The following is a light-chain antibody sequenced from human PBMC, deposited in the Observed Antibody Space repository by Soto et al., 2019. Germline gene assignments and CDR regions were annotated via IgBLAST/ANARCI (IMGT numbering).Light chain of an antibody. CDR2: EVN. Sequence: SVLTRPASVSGSPGQSSNISCTETSSDIGAYEYVCWFQQHPGKAPKLMISEVNNRPSGFSNRFSGSKSGNTAYLTISGLQVEDEAEYFCFSFTTTRTPVFGTRTQVTVL. V-gene: IGLV2-14*03. CDR1: SSDIGAYEY. CDR3: FSFTTTRTPV. J-gene: IGLJ1*01.